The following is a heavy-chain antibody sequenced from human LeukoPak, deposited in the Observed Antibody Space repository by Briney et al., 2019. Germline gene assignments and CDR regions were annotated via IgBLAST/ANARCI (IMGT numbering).Heavy chain of an antibody. CDR2: IWYDGSNK. J-gene: IGHJ4*02. V-gene: IGHV3-33*01. CDR3: ASEGRYCSSTSCRDYYDTSGLDY. Sequence: GGSLRLSCAASGFTFSSHGMHWVRQAPGKGLEWVAAIWYDGSNKYYADSVKGRFTISRDNSKNTLYLQMNSLRAEDTAVYYCASEGRYCSSTSCRDYYDTSGLDYWGQGTLVTVSS. CDR1: GFTFSSHG. D-gene: IGHD2-2*01.